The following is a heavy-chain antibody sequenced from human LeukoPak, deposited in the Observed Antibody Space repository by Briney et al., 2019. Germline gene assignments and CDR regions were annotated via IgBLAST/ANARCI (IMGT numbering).Heavy chain of an antibody. J-gene: IGHJ4*02. Sequence: ASVKVSCKASGYTFTGYYMHWVRQAPGQGLEWMGRINPNSGGTNYAQKSQGRVTMTRDTSISTAYMELSRLRSDDTAVYYCARGSLRGGSSGTFGIFDYWGQGTLVTVSS. CDR3: ARGSLRGGSSGTFGIFDY. V-gene: IGHV1-2*06. D-gene: IGHD2-15*01. CDR2: INPNSGGT. CDR1: GYTFTGYY.